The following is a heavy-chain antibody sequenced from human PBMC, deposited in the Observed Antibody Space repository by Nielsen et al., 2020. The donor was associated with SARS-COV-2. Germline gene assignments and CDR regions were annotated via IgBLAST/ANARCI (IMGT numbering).Heavy chain of an antibody. J-gene: IGHJ6*03. Sequence: ESLKISCSASGFTFSSTWMDWVRQAPGQGLVWVSRINPSGSGTAYADSVKGRFAVSRDNAGNTVVLQIHSLRVEDTAVYYCAGGADFWSGTQRYYMDVWGKGTTVTVSS. CDR1: GFTFSSTW. CDR2: INPSGSGT. D-gene: IGHD3-3*01. CDR3: AGGADFWSGTQRYYMDV. V-gene: IGHV3-74*01.